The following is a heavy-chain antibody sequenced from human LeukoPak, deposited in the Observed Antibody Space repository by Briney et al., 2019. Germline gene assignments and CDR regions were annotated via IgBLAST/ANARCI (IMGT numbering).Heavy chain of an antibody. CDR1: GFTVSSNY. CDR2: IYSGGST. D-gene: IGHD3-3*01. V-gene: IGHV3-66*02. J-gene: IGHJ5*02. Sequence: GGSLRLSCAASGFTVSSNYMGWVRQAPGKGLEWVSVIYSGGSTYYADSVKGRFTISRDNSKNTLYLQMNSLRAEDTAVYYCARDMSRFPRAPWGQGTLVTVSS. CDR3: ARDMSRFPRAP.